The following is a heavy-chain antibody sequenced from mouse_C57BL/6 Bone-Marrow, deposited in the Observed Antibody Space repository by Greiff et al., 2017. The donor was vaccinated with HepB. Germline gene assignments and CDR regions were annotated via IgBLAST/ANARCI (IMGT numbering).Heavy chain of an antibody. V-gene: IGHV14-4*01. J-gene: IGHJ2*01. CDR2: IDPENGDT. CDR1: GFNIKDDY. Sequence: DVHLVESGAELVRPGASVKLSCTASGFNIKDDYMHWVKQRPEQGLEWIGWIDPENGDTEYASKFQGKATITADTSSNTAYLQLSSLTSEDSAVYYCARRDGKDYCDYWGQGTTLTVSS. D-gene: IGHD2-1*01. CDR3: ARRDGKDYCDY.